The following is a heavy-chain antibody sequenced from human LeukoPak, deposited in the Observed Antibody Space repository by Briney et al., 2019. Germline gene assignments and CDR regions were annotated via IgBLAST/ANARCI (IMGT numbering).Heavy chain of an antibody. D-gene: IGHD6-13*01. CDR3: ARDLSSWYRSWFDP. Sequence: GGSLRLSCAASGSTFDDYGMSWVRQAPGKGLEWVSGINWNGGSTGYADSVKGRFTISRDNAKNSLYLQMNSLRAEDTALYYCARDLSSWYRSWFDPWGQGTLVTVSS. V-gene: IGHV3-20*04. CDR2: INWNGGST. CDR1: GSTFDDYG. J-gene: IGHJ5*02.